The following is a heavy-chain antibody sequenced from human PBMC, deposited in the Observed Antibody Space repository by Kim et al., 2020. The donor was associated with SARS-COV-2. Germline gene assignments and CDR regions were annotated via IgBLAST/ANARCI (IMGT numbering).Heavy chain of an antibody. Sequence: FYADSVKGRFTISRDDATNSLYLQMNSLRAEDTAVYYCAREDCGGGSCYWHWGQGTLVTVSS. V-gene: IGHV3-21*01. CDR3: AREDCGGGSCYWH. J-gene: IGHJ4*02. D-gene: IGHD2-15*01.